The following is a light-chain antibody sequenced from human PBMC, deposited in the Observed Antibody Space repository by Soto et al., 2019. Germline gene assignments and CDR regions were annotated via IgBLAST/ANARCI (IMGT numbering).Light chain of an antibody. CDR3: CSYTSSSTLYV. CDR2: EVS. CDR1: GSDVGGYPY. Sequence: QSVLTQPASVSGSPGQSITISCTGTGSDVGGYPYVSWYQHHPGKAPKFLIYEVSNRPSGVSNRFSGSKSGNTASLTISGLQAEDEADYYCCSYTSSSTLYVFGTGTKVTVL. V-gene: IGLV2-14*01. J-gene: IGLJ1*01.